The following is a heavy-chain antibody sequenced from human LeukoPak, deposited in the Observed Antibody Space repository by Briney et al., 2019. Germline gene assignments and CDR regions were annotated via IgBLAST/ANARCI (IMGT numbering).Heavy chain of an antibody. J-gene: IGHJ6*03. CDR2: ISSDGSTK. CDR3: ARVLRYCSGGSCYSGGLGYMDV. D-gene: IGHD2-15*01. CDR1: GFTFSSYA. V-gene: IGHV3-30*04. Sequence: GRTLRLSCAASGFTFSSYAMHWVRQARGKGLEWVAVISSDGSTKYYADSVKGGFTISRDNAKKSLFVQRNSLRAEETGGYYWARVLRYCSGGSCYSGGLGYMDVWGKGTTVTVSS.